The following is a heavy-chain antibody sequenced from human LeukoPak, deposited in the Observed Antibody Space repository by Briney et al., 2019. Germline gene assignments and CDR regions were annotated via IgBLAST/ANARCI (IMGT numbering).Heavy chain of an antibody. J-gene: IGHJ4*02. CDR1: VVTFSSYA. Sequence: PGRSLRLSCAASVVTFSSYAMHWVRQAPGKGLEWVAVISYDGSNKYYADSVKGRVTISRDNSKNTLYLQMNRLRAEDTAVYYCARDRTRGGGYFSFDYWGQGTLVTVSS. V-gene: IGHV3-30-3*01. CDR2: ISYDGSNK. CDR3: ARDRTRGGGYFSFDY. D-gene: IGHD3-22*01.